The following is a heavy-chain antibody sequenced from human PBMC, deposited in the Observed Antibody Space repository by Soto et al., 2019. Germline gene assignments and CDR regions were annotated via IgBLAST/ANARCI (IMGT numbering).Heavy chain of an antibody. V-gene: IGHV4-34*01. CDR2: INHSGST. Sequence: SETLSLTCAVSGGSFSGYYWRWIRQPPGKGLEWIGEINHSGSTNYNPSLKSRVTISVDTSKNQFSLKLSSVTAADTAVYYCARGRWCTNGVCYTPFDYWGQGTLVTVSS. CDR1: GGSFSGYY. J-gene: IGHJ4*02. D-gene: IGHD2-8*01. CDR3: ARGRWCTNGVCYTPFDY.